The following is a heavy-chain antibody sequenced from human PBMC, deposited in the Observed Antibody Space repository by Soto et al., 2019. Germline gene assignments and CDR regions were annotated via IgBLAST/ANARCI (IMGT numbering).Heavy chain of an antibody. CDR2: IIPSLGIA. CDR3: ASHVDTAPVNWFDP. J-gene: IGHJ5*02. D-gene: IGHD5-18*01. Sequence: QSGAEVKQPGSSVKVSCKASGGTFSSSTISWVRQAPGQGLEWMGRIIPSLGIATYAQKFQGIVTITADTSTGTAYMELSSLRFEDTALYYFASHVDTAPVNWFDPWGQGTLVTVSS. V-gene: IGHV1-69*02. CDR1: GGTFSSST.